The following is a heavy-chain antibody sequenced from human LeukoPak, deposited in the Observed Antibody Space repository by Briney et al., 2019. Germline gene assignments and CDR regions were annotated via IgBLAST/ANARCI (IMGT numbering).Heavy chain of an antibody. J-gene: IGHJ3*02. CDR1: GDSISSNSAA. CDR3: ARGYAGGNDI. V-gene: IGHV6-1*01. D-gene: IGHD1-26*01. Sequence: SQTLSLTCAISGDSISSNSAAWSWIRQSPSRGLEWLGRTYYRSKWYNDYAVSVKGRITINPDTSKNQFSLQLNSVTPEDTAAYYCARGYAGGNDIWGQGTMVTVSS. CDR2: TYYRSKWYN.